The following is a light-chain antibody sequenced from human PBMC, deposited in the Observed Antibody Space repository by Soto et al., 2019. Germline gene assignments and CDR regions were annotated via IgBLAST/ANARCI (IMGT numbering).Light chain of an antibody. CDR3: QQYDTYRWT. CDR1: QSVSKW. V-gene: IGKV1-5*01. CDR2: EAS. J-gene: IGKJ1*01. Sequence: DIQMTQSPSTLSASVGDRVTITCRASQSVSKWVAWYQQKPGKAPKVLIYEASSLETVVPSRFSGSGSGTEFTLTISSLQPADFATYYCQQYDTYRWTFGQGTKVEIK.